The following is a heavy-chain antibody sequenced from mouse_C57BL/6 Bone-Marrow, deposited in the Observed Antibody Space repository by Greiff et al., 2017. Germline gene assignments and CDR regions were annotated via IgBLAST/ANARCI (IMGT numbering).Heavy chain of an antibody. CDR3: ARHEGLRYFFAY. CDR2: FYPGSGSI. D-gene: IGHD1-1*01. V-gene: IGHV1-62-2*01. J-gene: IGHJ3*01. CDR1: GYTFTEYT. Sequence: VKLMESGAELVKPGASVKLSCKASGYTFTEYTIHWVKQRSGQGLEWIGWFYPGSGSIKYNEKFKDKATLTADKSSSTVYMELSRLTSEDSAVYCCARHEGLRYFFAYWGQGTLVTVSA.